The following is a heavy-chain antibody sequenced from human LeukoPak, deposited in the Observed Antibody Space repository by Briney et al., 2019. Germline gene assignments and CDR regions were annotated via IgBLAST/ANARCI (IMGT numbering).Heavy chain of an antibody. J-gene: IGHJ3*02. CDR3: AREGGSSRGLLHAFDI. CDR1: GGTFSSYA. V-gene: IGHV1-69*13. D-gene: IGHD6-6*01. CDR2: VIPIFGTA. Sequence: SVKVSCKASGGTFSSYAISWVRQAPGQGLEWMGGVIPIFGTANYAQKFQGRVTITADESTSTAYMELSSLRSEDTAVYYCAREGGSSRGLLHAFDIWGQGTMVTVSS.